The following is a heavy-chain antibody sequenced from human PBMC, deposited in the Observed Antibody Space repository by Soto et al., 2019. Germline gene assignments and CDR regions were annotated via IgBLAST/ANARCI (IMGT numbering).Heavy chain of an antibody. J-gene: IGHJ4*02. Sequence: EVQLVESGGGLVKPGGSRRLSCAASGFTFSSYGMNWVRRAPGKGLEWVSSISSSTSYMYYADSVKGRFTISRDNAKNSLYLQMNSLRAEDTAVYYCARDFRDGYYFDYWGQGTLVTVSS. CDR1: GFTFSSYG. V-gene: IGHV3-21*01. CDR2: ISSSTSYM. CDR3: ARDFRDGYYFDY. D-gene: IGHD5-12*01.